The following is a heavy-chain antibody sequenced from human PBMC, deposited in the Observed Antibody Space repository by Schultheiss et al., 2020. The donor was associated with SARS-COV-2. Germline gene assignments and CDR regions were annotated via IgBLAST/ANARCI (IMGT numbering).Heavy chain of an antibody. CDR3: ARDHGYGDYWYFDL. J-gene: IGHJ2*01. V-gene: IGHV4-34*01. D-gene: IGHD4-17*01. CDR1: GGSFSGYY. Sequence: SETLSLTCAVYGGSFSGYYWSWIRQPPGKGLEWIGEINHSGSTNYNPSLKSRVTISVDTSKNQFSLKLSSVTAADTAVYYCARDHGYGDYWYFDLWGRGTLVTVSS. CDR2: INHSGST.